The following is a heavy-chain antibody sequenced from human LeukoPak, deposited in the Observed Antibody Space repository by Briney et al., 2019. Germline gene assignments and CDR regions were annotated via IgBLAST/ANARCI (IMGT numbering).Heavy chain of an antibody. Sequence: GGSLRLSCAASGFTFSSYGMRWVRQAPGKGLEWVAVISYDGSNKYYADSVKGRFTISRDNSKNTLYLQMNSLRAEDTAVYYCAKLGWWELPLEEDYYYGMDVWGQGTTVTVSS. CDR3: AKLGWWELPLEEDYYYGMDV. J-gene: IGHJ6*02. CDR2: ISYDGSNK. D-gene: IGHD1-26*01. V-gene: IGHV3-30*18. CDR1: GFTFSSYG.